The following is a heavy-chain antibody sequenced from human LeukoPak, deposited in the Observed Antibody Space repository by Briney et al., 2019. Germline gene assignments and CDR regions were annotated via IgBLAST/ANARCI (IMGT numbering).Heavy chain of an antibody. Sequence: PGGSLRLCCAASRFTFSSYGMHWVRQAPGKGLEWVAFIRYDGSNKYYADSVKGRFTISRDNSKNTLYLQMNSLRAEDTAVYYCAKASSRAAAGLFDPWGQGTLVTVSS. V-gene: IGHV3-30*02. CDR1: RFTFSSYG. CDR2: IRYDGSNK. D-gene: IGHD6-13*01. J-gene: IGHJ5*02. CDR3: AKASSRAAAGLFDP.